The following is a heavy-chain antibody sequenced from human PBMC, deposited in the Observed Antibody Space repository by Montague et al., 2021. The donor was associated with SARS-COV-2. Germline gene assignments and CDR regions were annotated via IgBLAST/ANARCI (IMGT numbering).Heavy chain of an antibody. CDR3: ARDCYDYGSGSYQRWFDP. CDR2: IYHSGST. J-gene: IGHJ5*02. V-gene: IGHV4-38-2*02. D-gene: IGHD3-10*01. CDR1: GYSISSGYY. Sequence: SETLSLTCTVSGYSISSGYYWGWIRQPPGKGLEWIGSIYHSGSTXYNPSLKSRVTISVDTSKNQFSLKLSSVTAADTAVYYCARDCYDYGSGSYQRWFDPWGQGTLVTVSP.